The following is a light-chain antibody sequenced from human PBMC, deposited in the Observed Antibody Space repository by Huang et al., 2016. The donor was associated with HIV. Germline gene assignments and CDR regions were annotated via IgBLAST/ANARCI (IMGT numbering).Light chain of an antibody. J-gene: IGKJ1*01. V-gene: IGKV3-20*01. CDR1: QSVSNSY. Sequence: EIVLTQSPGTLSLSPGERATLSCRASQSVSNSYLAWYQQKPGQALRLLIYGASSRATGIPDRFNGSGSGTDFTLTISRLEPEDFAVYYCQQYGSSPLTFGQGTKVEIK. CDR3: QQYGSSPLT. CDR2: GAS.